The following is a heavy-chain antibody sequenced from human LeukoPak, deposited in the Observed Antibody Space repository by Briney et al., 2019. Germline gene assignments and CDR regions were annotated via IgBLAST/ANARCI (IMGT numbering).Heavy chain of an antibody. CDR3: APKKVGATSSRVGWFDP. J-gene: IGHJ5*02. V-gene: IGHV3-23*01. Sequence: GGSLRLSCAASGFTLSSYAMSWVRQAPGKGLEWVSAIGAGGSTFYADSVKGRFTISRDNSKNTLCLQMNSLRAEDTAVYYCAPKKVGATSSRVGWFDPWGQGTLVTVSS. D-gene: IGHD1-26*01. CDR2: IGAGGST. CDR1: GFTLSSYA.